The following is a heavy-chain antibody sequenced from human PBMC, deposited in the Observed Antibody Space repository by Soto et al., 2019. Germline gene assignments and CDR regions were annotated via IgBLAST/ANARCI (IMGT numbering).Heavy chain of an antibody. Sequence: GGSLRLSCSASGFTFSSYGMHWVRQAPGKGLEWVAVISYDGSNKYYADSVKGRFTISRDNSKNTLYLQMNSLRAEDTAVYYCAKEVGWYYYGMDVWGQGTTVTVS. CDR1: GFTFSSYG. CDR3: AKEVGWYYYGMDV. J-gene: IGHJ6*02. V-gene: IGHV3-30*18. D-gene: IGHD2-15*01. CDR2: ISYDGSNK.